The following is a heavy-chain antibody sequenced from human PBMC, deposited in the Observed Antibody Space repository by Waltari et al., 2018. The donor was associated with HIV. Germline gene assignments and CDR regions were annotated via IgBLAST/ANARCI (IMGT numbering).Heavy chain of an antibody. CDR3: ARPGSYGRTVTRWYYGMDV. V-gene: IGHV4-34*01. CDR2: INHSGST. Sequence: QVQLQQWGAGLLKPSETLSLTCAVYGGSFSGYYWSWIRQPPGKGLEWIGEINHSGSTNYNPSLKSRVTISVDTSKNQFSLKLSSVTAADTAVYYCARPGSYGRTVTRWYYGMDVWGQGTTVTVSS. J-gene: IGHJ6*02. D-gene: IGHD4-17*01. CDR1: GGSFSGYY.